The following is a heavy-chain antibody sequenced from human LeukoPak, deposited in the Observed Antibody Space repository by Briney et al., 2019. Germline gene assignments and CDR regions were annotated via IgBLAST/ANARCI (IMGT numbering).Heavy chain of an antibody. Sequence: ASVKVSCKASGGTFSSYAISWVRQAPGQGLEWTGGIIPIFGTANYAQKFQGRVTITADESTSTAYMELSSLRSEDTAVYYCAREATVTILDTDPYYYYYMDVWGKGTTVTVSS. CDR3: AREATVTILDTDPYYYYYMDV. V-gene: IGHV1-69*13. D-gene: IGHD4-17*01. J-gene: IGHJ6*03. CDR1: GGTFSSYA. CDR2: IIPIFGTA.